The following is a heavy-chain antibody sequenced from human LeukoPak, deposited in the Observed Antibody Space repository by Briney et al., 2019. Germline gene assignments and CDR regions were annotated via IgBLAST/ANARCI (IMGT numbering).Heavy chain of an antibody. CDR3: ANPAVDSCNY. D-gene: IGHD3-22*01. CDR2: ISGSGGSI. V-gene: IGHV3-23*01. CDR1: GFTFSSYA. J-gene: IGHJ4*02. Sequence: GGSLRLSCAASGFTFSSYAMSWVRQAPGKGLEWVSAISGSGGSIYYADSVKGRFTISRDNSKNTLYLQMNSLRAEDTAVHYCANPAVDSCNYWGQGTLVTVSS.